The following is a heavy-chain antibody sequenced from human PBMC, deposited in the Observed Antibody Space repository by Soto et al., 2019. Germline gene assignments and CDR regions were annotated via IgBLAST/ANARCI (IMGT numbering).Heavy chain of an antibody. CDR1: GGTFSSYA. D-gene: IGHD1-26*01. CDR3: ARDASGSHRRGDWFDP. J-gene: IGHJ5*02. Sequence: QVQLVQSGAEVKKPGSSVKVSCKASGGTFSSYAISWVRQAPGQGLEWMGGIIPIFGTANYAQKFQGRVTITADESTSTAYLELSSLRSEDTAVYYCARDASGSHRRGDWFDPWGQGPLVTVSS. CDR2: IIPIFGTA. V-gene: IGHV1-69*01.